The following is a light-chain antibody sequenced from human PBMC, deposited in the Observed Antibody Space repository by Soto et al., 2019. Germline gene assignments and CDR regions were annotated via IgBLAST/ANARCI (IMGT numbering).Light chain of an antibody. CDR3: QQSNSFPLT. CDR2: DAA. J-gene: IGKJ1*01. V-gene: IGKV1-12*01. CDR1: QGISGW. Sequence: DIEMTQSPSSVSASVGDRVTITCRASQGISGWLAWYQQKAGEAPELLIYDAATLQSGVPSRFSGSGSGTDFTLTISSLQPEDFVTYYCQQSNSFPLTFGQGTKVEIK.